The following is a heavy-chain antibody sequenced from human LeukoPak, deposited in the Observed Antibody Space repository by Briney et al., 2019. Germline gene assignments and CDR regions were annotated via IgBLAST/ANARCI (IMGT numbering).Heavy chain of an antibody. CDR3: ASQSALVWFGTYYFDY. J-gene: IGHJ4*02. D-gene: IGHD3-10*01. V-gene: IGHV1-69*13. CDR2: IIPIFGTA. Sequence: ASVKVSCKASGGTFSSYAISWVRQAPGQGLEWMGGIIPIFGTANYAQKFQGRVTITVDGSTSTAYMELSSLRSEDTAVYYCASQSALVWFGTYYFDYWGQGTLVTVSS. CDR1: GGTFSSYA.